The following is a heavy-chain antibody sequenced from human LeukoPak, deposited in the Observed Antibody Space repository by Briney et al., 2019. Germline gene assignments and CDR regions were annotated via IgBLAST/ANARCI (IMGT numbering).Heavy chain of an antibody. J-gene: IGHJ4*02. D-gene: IGHD5-12*01. V-gene: IGHV4-59*12. CDR1: GGSISSYY. Sequence: SETLSLTCTVSGGSISSYYWSWIRQPPGKGLEWIGYIYYSGSTYYNPSLKSRVTISVDTSKNQFSLKLSSVTAADTAVYYCARGRTIYSGYDNNLFDYWGQGTLVTVSS. CDR3: ARGRTIYSGYDNNLFDY. CDR2: IYYSGST.